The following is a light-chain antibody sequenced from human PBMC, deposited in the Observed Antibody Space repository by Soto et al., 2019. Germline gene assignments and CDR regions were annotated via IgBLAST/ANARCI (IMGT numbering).Light chain of an antibody. J-gene: IGKJ1*01. CDR1: QSVTSTY. Sequence: ETVLTQSPGTLSLSPGERATLSCRASQSVTSTYLAWYQQTPGQAPRLLIYGTSNRATGVPDRFSGSGSGTDFTLNISGLEPEDFAVYYCQQSESSPRTFGQGTKVEIK. CDR3: QQSESSPRT. CDR2: GTS. V-gene: IGKV3-20*01.